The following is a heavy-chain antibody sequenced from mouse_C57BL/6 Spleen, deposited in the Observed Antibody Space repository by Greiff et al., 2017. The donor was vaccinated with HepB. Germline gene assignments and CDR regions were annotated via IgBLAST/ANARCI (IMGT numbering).Heavy chain of an antibody. CDR3: ASSPYYGYVWGYVMDY. Sequence: QVQLQQPGAELVKPGASVKLSCKASGYTFTSYWMHWVKQRPGQGLEWIGMIHPNSGSTNYNEKFKSKATLTVDKSSSTAYMQLSSLTSEDSAVYYCASSPYYGYVWGYVMDYWGQGTSVTVSS. CDR1: GYTFTSYW. V-gene: IGHV1-64*01. J-gene: IGHJ4*01. D-gene: IGHD2-9*01. CDR2: IHPNSGST.